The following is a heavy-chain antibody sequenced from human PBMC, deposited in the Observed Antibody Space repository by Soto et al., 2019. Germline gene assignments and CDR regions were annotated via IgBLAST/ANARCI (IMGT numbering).Heavy chain of an antibody. D-gene: IGHD2-2*01. CDR1: GFTFSSYA. J-gene: IGHJ4*02. Sequence: EVQLLESGEGLVQPGGSLRLTCEASGFTFSSYAMTWVRQAPGKGLEWVSTMSGGGGGTHYADSVTGRFTISRDNSKNPLSLQMNSLRAEDTAVYYCARGCPGTSCSKGYTSSDYWGQGTLVTVSS. V-gene: IGHV3-23*01. CDR2: MSGGGGGT. CDR3: ARGCPGTSCSKGYTSSDY.